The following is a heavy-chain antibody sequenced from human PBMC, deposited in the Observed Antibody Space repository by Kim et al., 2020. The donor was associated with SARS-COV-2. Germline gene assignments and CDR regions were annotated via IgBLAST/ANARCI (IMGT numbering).Heavy chain of an antibody. CDR3: ARGLASAYYSMIVVVITGNYFDY. J-gene: IGHJ4*02. CDR1: GVSFSGYY. Sequence: SETLSLTCAVYGVSFSGYYWSWIRQPPGKGLEWIGEINHSGSTNYNPSLKSRVTISVDTSKNQFSLKLSSVTAADTAVYYCARGLASAYYSMIVVVITGNYFDYWGQGTLVTVSS. D-gene: IGHD3-22*01. V-gene: IGHV4-34*01. CDR2: INHSGST.